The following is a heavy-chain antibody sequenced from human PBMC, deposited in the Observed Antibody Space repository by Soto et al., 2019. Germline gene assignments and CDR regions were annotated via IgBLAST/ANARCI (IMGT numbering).Heavy chain of an antibody. CDR3: ASRFRKYQPPYYYYYGMDV. CDR2: IIPIFGTA. CDR1: GGTFSSYA. D-gene: IGHD2-2*01. Sequence: SVKVSCKASGGTFSSYAISWVRQAPGQGLEWMGGIIPIFGTANYAQKFQGRVTITADESTSTAYMELSSLRPEDTAVYYCASRFRKYQPPYYYYYGMDVWGQGTQVTVSS. V-gene: IGHV1-69*13. J-gene: IGHJ6*02.